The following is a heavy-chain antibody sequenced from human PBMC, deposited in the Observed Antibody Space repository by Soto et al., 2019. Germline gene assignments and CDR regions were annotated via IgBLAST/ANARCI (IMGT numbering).Heavy chain of an antibody. CDR2: IHSSGST. D-gene: IGHD6-13*01. CDR1: GASMNSYH. CDR3: TRDQGVAAAGITWFDP. Sequence: SSETLSLTCTVSGASMNSYHRSWIRQPAGKGLEWIGHIHSSGSTNYNPSLKSRVTMSVDTSKNQFSLRLMSLTAADTAVYYCTRDQGVAAAGITWFDPWGQGSRVTVSP. V-gene: IGHV4-4*07. J-gene: IGHJ5*02.